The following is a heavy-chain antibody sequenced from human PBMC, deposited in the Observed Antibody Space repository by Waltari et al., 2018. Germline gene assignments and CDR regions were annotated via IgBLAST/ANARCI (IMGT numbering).Heavy chain of an antibody. CDR2: IYTSGST. D-gene: IGHD6-13*01. V-gene: IGHV4-4*07. CDR3: AKGDIAATRGAFDI. CDR1: GGSISSYY. J-gene: IGHJ3*02. Sequence: QVQLQESGPGLVKPSETLSLTCTVSGGSISSYYWSWIRQPAGKGLEWIGRIYTSGSTNYNPSLKSGVTISVDTSKNQFSLKLSSVTAADTAVYYCAKGDIAATRGAFDIWGQGTMVTVSS.